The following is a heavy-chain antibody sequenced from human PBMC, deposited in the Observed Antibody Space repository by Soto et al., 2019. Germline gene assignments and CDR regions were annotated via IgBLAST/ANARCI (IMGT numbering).Heavy chain of an antibody. V-gene: IGHV3-21*01. D-gene: IGHD2-2*02. Sequence: GGSLRLSCAASGFTFSSYSMNWVRQAPGKGLEWVSSISSSSSYIYYADSAKGRFTISRDNAKNSLYLQVNSLRAEDTAVYYCARDFSVVPAAIRYYYYGMDVWGQGTTVTVSS. CDR3: ARDFSVVPAAIRYYYYGMDV. CDR2: ISSSSSYI. CDR1: GFTFSSYS. J-gene: IGHJ6*02.